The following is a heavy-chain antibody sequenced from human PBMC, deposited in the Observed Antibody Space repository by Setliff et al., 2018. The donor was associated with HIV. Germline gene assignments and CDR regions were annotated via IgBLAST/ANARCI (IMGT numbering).Heavy chain of an antibody. CDR3: ARLHIRFRSQDWAAVDV. Sequence: SETLSLTCSVSGASITSHNWSWIRQPPGKGLEWIGSIYHNGSTYYNPSLKSRVSILVDISKNQFSLKLSSVTAADTAVYYCARLHIRFRSQDWAAVDVWGQGTTVTVSS. V-gene: IGHV4-38-2*02. J-gene: IGHJ6*02. CDR1: GASITSHN. D-gene: IGHD3-3*01. CDR2: IYHNGST.